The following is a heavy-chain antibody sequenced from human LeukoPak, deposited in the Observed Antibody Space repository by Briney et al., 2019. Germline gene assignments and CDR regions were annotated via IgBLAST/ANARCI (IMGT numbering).Heavy chain of an antibody. Sequence: SETLSLTCTVSGGSISSSSYFWGWMRQSPGKGLEWIGYVYYSGSTNYNPALKSRVTISLDTSENQFSPKLSSVTAADTAAYYCAREANSPTARYWYFDLWGRGTQVTVSS. D-gene: IGHD2-21*01. V-gene: IGHV4-61*05. CDR2: VYYSGST. CDR3: AREANSPTARYWYFDL. J-gene: IGHJ2*01. CDR1: GGSISSSSYF.